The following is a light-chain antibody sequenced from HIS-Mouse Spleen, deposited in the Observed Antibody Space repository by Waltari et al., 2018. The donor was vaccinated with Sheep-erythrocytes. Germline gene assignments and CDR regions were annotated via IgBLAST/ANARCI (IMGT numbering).Light chain of an antibody. V-gene: IGKV3-11*01. J-gene: IGKJ2*01. CDR2: DAS. Sequence: TQSPATLSLSPGERATLSCRASQSVSSYLAWYQQKPGQAPRLLIHDASNRATGIPARFSGSGTWTDFTLTISSLEPEDFAVYYCQQRSNWYTFGQGTKLEIK. CDR1: QSVSSY. CDR3: QQRSNWYT.